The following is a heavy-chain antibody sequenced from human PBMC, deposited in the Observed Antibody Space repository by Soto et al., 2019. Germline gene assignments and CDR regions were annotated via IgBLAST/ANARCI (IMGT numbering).Heavy chain of an antibody. CDR1: VFTLSNAW. CDR2: IKSKTDGGTT. D-gene: IGHD3-22*01. CDR3: TTDPKGRLGYYFDY. J-gene: IGHJ4*02. V-gene: IGHV3-15*01. Sequence: GGALSLSCAGSVFTLSNAWMSWFRDGSGKGLGWVGRIKSKTDGGTTDYAAPVKGRFTISRDDSKNTLYLQMNSLKTEDTAVYYCTTDPKGRLGYYFDYWGQGTLVTVSS.